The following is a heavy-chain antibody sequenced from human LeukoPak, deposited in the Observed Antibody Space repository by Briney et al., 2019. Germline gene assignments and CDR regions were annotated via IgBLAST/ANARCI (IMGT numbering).Heavy chain of an antibody. Sequence: SETLSLTCTVSGGSISSGGYYWSWIRQHPGKGLEWIGYIYYSGSTYYSPSLKSRVTISVDTSKNQFSLKLSSVTAADTAVYYCARSPGYYDILTGYYANYFDYWGQGTLVTVSS. CDR3: ARSPGYYDILTGYYANYFDY. D-gene: IGHD3-9*01. CDR2: IYYSGST. J-gene: IGHJ4*02. V-gene: IGHV4-31*03. CDR1: GGSISSGGYY.